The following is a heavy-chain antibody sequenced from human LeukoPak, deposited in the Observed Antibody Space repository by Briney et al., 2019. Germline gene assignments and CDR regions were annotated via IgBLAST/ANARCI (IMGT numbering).Heavy chain of an antibody. V-gene: IGHV3-7*01. CDR3: ARVYYSGNSDFGY. CDR1: GFTFSSYW. D-gene: IGHD4-23*01. J-gene: IGHJ4*02. CDR2: IQQDGSGK. Sequence: GGSLRLSCAASGFTFSSYWMIWVRQAPGKGLEWVGNIQQDGSGKEYVDAVKGRFTISRENAKNSLFLQMDSLRAEDTAMYYCARVYYSGNSDFGYWGQGTLVTVSS.